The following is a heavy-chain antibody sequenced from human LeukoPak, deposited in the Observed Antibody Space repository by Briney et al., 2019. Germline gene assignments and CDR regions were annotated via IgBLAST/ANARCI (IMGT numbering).Heavy chain of an antibody. CDR1: GFTFSSYS. V-gene: IGHV3-21*01. J-gene: IGHJ3*02. CDR2: ISSSSSYI. Sequence: GGSLRLSCAVSGFTFSSYSMNWVRQAPGKGLEWVSSISSSSSYIYYADSVKGRFTISRDNAKNSLYLQMNSLRAEDTAVYYCASAVPMNAFDIWGQGTMVTVSS. D-gene: IGHD3-22*01. CDR3: ASAVPMNAFDI.